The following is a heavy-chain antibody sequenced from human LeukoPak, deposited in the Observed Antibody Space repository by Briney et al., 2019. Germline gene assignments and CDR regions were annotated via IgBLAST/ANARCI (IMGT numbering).Heavy chain of an antibody. Sequence: PRGSLTLSCAGSGFTFSSHAMSWVRQAPGQGLEWVSVISDSGDYTSYADSVRGRFTISRDNSRNTLYLQMISLRPEDTAVYYCAKDTSIGKYCTNGVCSPFDYWGKGTLVTVSS. J-gene: IGHJ4*02. CDR2: ISDSGDYT. V-gene: IGHV3-23*01. CDR1: GFTFSSHA. CDR3: AKDTSIGKYCTNGVCSPFDY. D-gene: IGHD2-8*01.